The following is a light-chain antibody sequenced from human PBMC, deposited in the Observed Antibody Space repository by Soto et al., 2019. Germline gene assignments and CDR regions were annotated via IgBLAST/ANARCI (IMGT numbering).Light chain of an antibody. V-gene: IGLV2-11*01. J-gene: IGLJ2*01. Sequence: QSALTQPRSVSGSPGQSVTISCTGTSSDVGGYNSVSWYQQHPGKAPILMIYDVSKRPSGVPDRFSGSKSDNTASLTISGLQAEDEADYYCCSYAGSYSVVFGGGTKVTVL. CDR3: CSYAGSYSVV. CDR1: SSDVGGYNS. CDR2: DVS.